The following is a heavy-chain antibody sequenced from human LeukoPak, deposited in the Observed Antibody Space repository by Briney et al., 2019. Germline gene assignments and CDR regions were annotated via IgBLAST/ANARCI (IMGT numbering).Heavy chain of an antibody. CDR2: MDHTGST. Sequence: SETLSLTCTVSGVSIISDYWGWVRQPPGKGLEWIGYMDHTGSTNYNPSLKSRVTMSVDTSKNQFTLTLNSVSAAHTSMYYSARSGGYCSSTNCLWWFDPWGQGTLVTVSS. V-gene: IGHV4-59*01. J-gene: IGHJ5*02. D-gene: IGHD2-2*03. CDR1: GVSIISDY. CDR3: ARSGGYCSSTNCLWWFDP.